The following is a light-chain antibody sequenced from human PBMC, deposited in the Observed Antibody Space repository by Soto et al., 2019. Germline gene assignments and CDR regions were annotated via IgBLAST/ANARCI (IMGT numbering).Light chain of an antibody. CDR3: QQYGSSPLYT. Sequence: EIVLTQSPGTLSLSPGERATLSCRASQIVSSTYLAWYQQKPGQAPRLLIYGASSRATGIPDRFSGSRSGTDSPHTISRLEPEGCAVYYCQQYGSSPLYTFGQGTKLDIK. J-gene: IGKJ2*01. CDR2: GAS. CDR1: QIVSSTY. V-gene: IGKV3-20*01.